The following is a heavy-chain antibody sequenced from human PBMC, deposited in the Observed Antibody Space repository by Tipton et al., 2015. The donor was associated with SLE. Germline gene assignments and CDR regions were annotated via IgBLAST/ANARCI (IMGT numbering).Heavy chain of an antibody. D-gene: IGHD3-10*01. CDR3: ARGERVPYYYGPPMDV. CDR1: GGTFSSYA. CDR2: IIPIFGTA. Sequence: QSGAEVKKPGSSVKVSCKASGGTFSSYAISWVRQAPGQGLEWMGRIIPIFGTANYAQKFQGRVTITADESTSTAYMELSSLRSEDTAVYYCARGERVPYYYGPPMDVWGQGTTVTVSS. V-gene: IGHV1-69*15. J-gene: IGHJ6*02.